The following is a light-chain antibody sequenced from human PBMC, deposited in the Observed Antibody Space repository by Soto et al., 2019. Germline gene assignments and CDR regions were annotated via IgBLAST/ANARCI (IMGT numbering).Light chain of an antibody. Sequence: EIVLTQSPGTLSLSPGERATLSCRASQSVSSTYLAWYQQKPGQAPRLLIYGASNRATGIPDRFSGSGSGTDFTLTISRLEPEDFAVYYCQQYSSSPPRTFGQGTKVDIK. V-gene: IGKV3-20*01. J-gene: IGKJ1*01. CDR2: GAS. CDR1: QSVSSTY. CDR3: QQYSSSPPRT.